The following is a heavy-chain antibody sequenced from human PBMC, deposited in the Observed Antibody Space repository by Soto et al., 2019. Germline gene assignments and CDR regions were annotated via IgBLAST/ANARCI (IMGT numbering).Heavy chain of an antibody. D-gene: IGHD4-4*01. CDR1: GYTFTSLG. CDR2: ISPYNGNT. Sequence: QVQLVQSGAELMKPGASVTVSCKASGYTFTSLGISWVRQAPGQGLEWMGWISPYNGNTNLAQKFQGRVILTTEAAKSTAHMELRSLRSDATAVYYCARHEYSNYDQSRIFDYWGQGNLVTVSS. J-gene: IGHJ4*02. V-gene: IGHV1-18*01. CDR3: ARHEYSNYDQSRIFDY.